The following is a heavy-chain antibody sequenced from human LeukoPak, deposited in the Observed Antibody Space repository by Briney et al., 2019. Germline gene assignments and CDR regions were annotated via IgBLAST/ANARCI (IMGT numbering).Heavy chain of an antibody. D-gene: IGHD2-2*01. CDR2: IWYDGSKA. CDR3: AKSHVVVSGAISNWFDP. V-gene: IGHV3-33*06. J-gene: IGHJ5*02. Sequence: PGGSLRLSCAASGFTFNIYGMHWVRQAPGKGLEWVAVIWYDGSKAYYADSVKGRFSVPRDNSKNTLYLQMSSVRAEDTAMYYCAKSHVVVSGAISNWFDPWGQGTLVTVSS. CDR1: GFTFNIYG.